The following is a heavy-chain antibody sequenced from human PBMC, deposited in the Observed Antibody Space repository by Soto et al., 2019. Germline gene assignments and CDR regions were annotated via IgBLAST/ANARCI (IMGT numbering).Heavy chain of an antibody. D-gene: IGHD2-8*01. V-gene: IGHV3-48*02. CDR1: GFAFSSYS. CDR2: ISRSSTII. CDR3: ARGRMNLDNWFDS. J-gene: IGHJ5*01. Sequence: EVHLVEYGGGLVQPGGSLRLSCAASGFAFSSYSMNWLRQAPGKGLEWISYISRSSTIIHYADSVKDRFTISRDDAKSSLYLQMYSLRDEDTAVYYCARGRMNLDNWFDSWGQGSLVTVSS.